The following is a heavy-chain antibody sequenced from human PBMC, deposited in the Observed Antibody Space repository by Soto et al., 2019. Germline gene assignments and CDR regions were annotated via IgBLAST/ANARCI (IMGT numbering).Heavy chain of an antibody. CDR1: GFTFSSYA. CDR2: ISGSGGST. CDR3: AIFPSTRIVATIAAAGFDY. D-gene: IGHD5-12*01. J-gene: IGHJ4*02. V-gene: IGHV3-23*01. Sequence: GGSLRLSCAASGFTFSSYAMSWVRQAPGKGLEWVSAISGSGGSTYYADSVKGRFTISRDNSKNTLYLQMNSLRAEDTAVYYCAIFPSTRIVATIAAAGFDYWGQGTLVTVSS.